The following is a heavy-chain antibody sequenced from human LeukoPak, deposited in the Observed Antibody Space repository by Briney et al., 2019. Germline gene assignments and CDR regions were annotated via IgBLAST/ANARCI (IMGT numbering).Heavy chain of an antibody. J-gene: IGHJ4*02. CDR3: ARMRDYYDSSGYYYHSDY. V-gene: IGHV4-59*01. D-gene: IGHD3-22*01. Sequence: PSETLSLTCTVSGGSISNYHWSWIRQPPGKGLGWIGYIYYRGSTKYNPSLKSRVTISVDTSKNQFSLKLSSVTAADAAVYYCARMRDYYDSSGYYYHSDYWGQGTLVTVSS. CDR2: IYYRGST. CDR1: GGSISNYH.